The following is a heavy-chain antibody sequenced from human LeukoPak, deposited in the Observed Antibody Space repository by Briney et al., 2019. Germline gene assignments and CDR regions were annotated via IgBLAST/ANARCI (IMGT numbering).Heavy chain of an antibody. CDR2: INHSGST. CDR3: ARVKGYILTGYAYGMDV. J-gene: IGHJ6*02. Sequence: PGGSLRLSCAASGFTFNIYWMSWVRQAPGKGLEWIGEINHSGSTNYNPSLKSRVTISVDTSKNQFSLKLSSVTAADTAVYYCARVKGYILTGYAYGMDVWGQGTTVTVSS. D-gene: IGHD3-9*01. V-gene: IGHV4-34*01. CDR1: GFTFNIYW.